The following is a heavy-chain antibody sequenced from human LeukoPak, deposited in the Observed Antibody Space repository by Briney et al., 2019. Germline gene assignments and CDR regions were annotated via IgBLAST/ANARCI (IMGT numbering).Heavy chain of an antibody. Sequence: ASVKVSCKASGYTFTSYGISWVRPAPGQGLEWMGWISAYNGNTNYAQKLQGRVTMTTDTSTSTAYMELRSLRSDDTAVYYCARAGYDYVWGSYRLEFDYWGQGTLVTVSS. D-gene: IGHD3-16*02. CDR1: GYTFTSYG. J-gene: IGHJ4*02. CDR2: ISAYNGNT. V-gene: IGHV1-18*01. CDR3: ARAGYDYVWGSYRLEFDY.